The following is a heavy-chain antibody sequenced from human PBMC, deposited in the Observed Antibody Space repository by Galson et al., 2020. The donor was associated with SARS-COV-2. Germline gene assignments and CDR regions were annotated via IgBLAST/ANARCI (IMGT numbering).Heavy chain of an antibody. J-gene: IGHJ6*02. D-gene: IGHD6-6*01. Sequence: GGSLRLSCAASGFSLSSFEINWLRHVPGKGLEWISYISGGGSATYYADSVKGRFTISKDNAKNVVYLRMNSLRVKDTGVYYCAREVVIQGAGMDVWGQGTAVIVSS. CDR2: ISGGGSAT. CDR3: AREVVIQGAGMDV. CDR1: GFSLSSFE. V-gene: IGHV3-48*03.